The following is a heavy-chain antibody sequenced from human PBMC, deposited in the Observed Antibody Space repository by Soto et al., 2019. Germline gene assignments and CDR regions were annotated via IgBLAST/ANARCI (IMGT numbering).Heavy chain of an antibody. Sequence: QSQTLSLTCAISGDSVSSNSAAWNWIRQSPSRGLEWLGRTYYRSKWYNDYAVSVKSRITINPDTSKNQFSLQLNSVTPEDTAVYYCARDRGDSSSWYYYYYGMDVWGQGTTVTVSS. CDR3: ARDRGDSSSWYYYYYGMDV. D-gene: IGHD6-13*01. CDR1: GDSVSSNSAA. J-gene: IGHJ6*02. CDR2: TYYRSKWYN. V-gene: IGHV6-1*01.